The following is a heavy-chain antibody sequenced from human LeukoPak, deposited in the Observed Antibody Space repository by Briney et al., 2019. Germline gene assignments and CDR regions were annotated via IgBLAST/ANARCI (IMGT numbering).Heavy chain of an antibody. CDR1: GGTFSSYA. V-gene: IGHV1-69*04. Sequence: GASVKVSCKASGGTFSSYAISWVRQAPGQGLEWMGRIIPILGIANYAQKFQGRVTITADKSTSTAYMELSSLRPEDTAVYYCATPSSSIAARRALDYWGQGTLVTVSS. CDR3: ATPSSSIAARRALDY. CDR2: IIPILGIA. D-gene: IGHD6-6*01. J-gene: IGHJ4*02.